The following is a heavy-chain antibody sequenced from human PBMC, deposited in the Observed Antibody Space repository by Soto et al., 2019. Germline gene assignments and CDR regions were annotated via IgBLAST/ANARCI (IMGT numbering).Heavy chain of an antibody. V-gene: IGHV4-31*03. CDR3: ARDRLMATAGTARHYFGLDV. CDR2: IYYSGNT. Sequence: QSRSVAGPVSGGSIRIGGDDWSWVRQNPRRGLEWIGNIYYSGNTYYNPSLKSRLTISVDTSKNQFSLNLSSVTAADTAVYYCARDRLMATAGTARHYFGLDVWGQGTKVTVSS. D-gene: IGHD5-18*01. J-gene: IGHJ6*02. CDR1: GGSIRIGGDD.